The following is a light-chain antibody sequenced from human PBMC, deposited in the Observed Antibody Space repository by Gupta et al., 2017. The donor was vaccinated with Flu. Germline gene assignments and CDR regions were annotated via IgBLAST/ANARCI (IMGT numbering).Light chain of an antibody. CDR1: TLRLYY. V-gene: IGLV3-19*01. CDR2: GEN. Sequence: SSELTQDPVVSVALGQTVTITCHGDTLRLYYATWYQQKPGQAPLLVIYGENNRPSGVPDRFSGSSSGNTASLTVTGAQAEDEADYYCNSRDYAGNHWVFGGGTRVTVL. CDR3: NSRDYAGNHWV. J-gene: IGLJ3*02.